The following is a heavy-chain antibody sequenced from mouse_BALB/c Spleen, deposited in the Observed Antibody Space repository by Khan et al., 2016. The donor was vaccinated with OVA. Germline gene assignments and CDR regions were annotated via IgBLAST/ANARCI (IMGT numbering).Heavy chain of an antibody. V-gene: IGHV10-1*02. CDR1: GFTFNTYA. D-gene: IGHD1-1*01. CDR3: VRHKNYYGEDAMDY. CDR2: IRSKTNNYAT. J-gene: IGHJ4*01. Sequence: EVQLVESGGGLVQPKGSLKLSCAASGFTFNTYAMNWVRQAPGKGLEWVARIRSKTNNYATYYADSVKDRFTISRDDPQSMLYLQMNNLKTEDTAMYYCVRHKNYYGEDAMDYWGQGTSVTVSS.